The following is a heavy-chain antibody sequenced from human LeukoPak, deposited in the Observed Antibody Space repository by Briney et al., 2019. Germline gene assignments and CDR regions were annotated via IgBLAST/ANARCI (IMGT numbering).Heavy chain of an antibody. CDR3: ARAGSEYRYGRELDY. J-gene: IGHJ4*02. D-gene: IGHD5-18*01. Sequence: ASVKVSCKASGCTFTSYYMHWVRQAPGQGLEWMGIINPSGGSTSYAQKFQGRVTMTTDTSTSTAYMELRSLRSDDTAVYYCARAGSEYRYGRELDYWGQGTLVTVSS. CDR2: INPSGGST. V-gene: IGHV1-46*01. CDR1: GCTFTSYY.